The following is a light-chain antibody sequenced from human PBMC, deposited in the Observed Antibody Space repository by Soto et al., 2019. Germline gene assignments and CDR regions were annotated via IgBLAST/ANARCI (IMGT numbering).Light chain of an antibody. V-gene: IGKV3-15*01. CDR3: QQYYKWPQT. Sequence: DIVMTQSPATLSVSPGERATLSCGASHSVRSKLAWYKQKPGQAPRLLIYDASTRATGVPARFRGSGSETEFTLTISSLQSEDFAVYHCQQYYKWPQTFGQGTKVDI. J-gene: IGKJ1*01. CDR1: HSVRSK. CDR2: DAS.